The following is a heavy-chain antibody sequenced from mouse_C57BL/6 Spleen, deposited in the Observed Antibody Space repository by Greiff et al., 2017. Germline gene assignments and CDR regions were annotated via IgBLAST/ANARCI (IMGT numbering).Heavy chain of an antibody. J-gene: IGHJ1*03. D-gene: IGHD1-1*01. CDR2: IDPSDSYT. CDR3: ARSTVDWYFDV. V-gene: IGHV1-69*01. Sequence: QVQLKQPGAELVMPGASVKLSCKASGYTFTSYWMHWVKQRPGQGLEWIGEIDPSDSYTNYNQKFKGKSTLTVDKSSSTAYMQLSSLTSEDSAVYYCARSTVDWYFDVWGTGTTVTVSS. CDR1: GYTFTSYW.